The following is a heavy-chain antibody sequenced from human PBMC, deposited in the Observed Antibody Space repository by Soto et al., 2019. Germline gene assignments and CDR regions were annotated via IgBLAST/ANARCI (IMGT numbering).Heavy chain of an antibody. CDR3: TSPGFQSSGWFGHFQH. CDR1: GFAFNDHY. V-gene: IGHV3-72*01. CDR2: TGNRANGYTT. D-gene: IGHD6-19*01. J-gene: IGHJ1*01. Sequence: EVQLVESGGGLVQPGGSLRLSCVASGFAFNDHYMDWVRQAPGKGLEWAGRTGNRANGYTTQYAASVEGRFTISRDESKDSLYLQMNSLKAEDAAVYYCTSPGFQSSGWFGHFQHWGQGTLVTVSA.